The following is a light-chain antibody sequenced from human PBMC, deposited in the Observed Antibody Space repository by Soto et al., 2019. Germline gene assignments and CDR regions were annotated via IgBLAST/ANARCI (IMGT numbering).Light chain of an antibody. J-gene: IGLJ3*02. CDR1: SSDVGAYNY. Sequence: QSALTQPPSASGSPGQSVTISCTGTSSDVGAYNYVSWYQQHAGKAPKLVIYEVTKRPSGVPDRFSGSKSANTASLTVSGLKAEDEADYYCSSFAYSNTWVFGGGTKLTVL. CDR2: EVT. V-gene: IGLV2-8*01. CDR3: SSFAYSNTWV.